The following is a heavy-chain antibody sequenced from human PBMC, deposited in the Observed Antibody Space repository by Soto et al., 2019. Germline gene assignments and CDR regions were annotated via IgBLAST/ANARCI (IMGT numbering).Heavy chain of an antibody. V-gene: IGHV1-18*01. D-gene: IGHD1-1*01. J-gene: IGHJ5*01. CDR2: ISAYDGKT. Sequence: QVQLVQSGAEVRKPGASVKVSCKTSGYPFNIYGMNWVRQAPGQGLEMMGWISAYDGKTTYAEKFQDRVTMTTDTSTSTAYMEVRSLRPADTAIYYCARDPHEFWTSYWFDSWGQGTLVSVSS. CDR1: GYPFNIYG. CDR3: ARDPHEFWTSYWFDS.